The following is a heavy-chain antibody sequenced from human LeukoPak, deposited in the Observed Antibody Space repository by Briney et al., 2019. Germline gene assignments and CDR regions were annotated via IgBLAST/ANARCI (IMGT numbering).Heavy chain of an antibody. CDR2: FVGRGTDT. Sequence: GGSLRLSCAASGFSFSTYYVNWVRQAPGKGPEWVSSFVGRGTDTYYSDSAKGRFTISRDNSKNTLYLQMNNLRAEDTAVYYCAKETSPYSDSYFDYWGQGTLVTVSS. CDR3: AKETSPYSDSYFDY. V-gene: IGHV3-23*01. J-gene: IGHJ4*02. D-gene: IGHD1-26*01. CDR1: GFSFSTYY.